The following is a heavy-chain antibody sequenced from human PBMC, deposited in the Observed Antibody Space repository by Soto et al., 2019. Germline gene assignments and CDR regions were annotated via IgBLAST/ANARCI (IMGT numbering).Heavy chain of an antibody. CDR2: VYHTGDT. D-gene: IGHD2-21*02. Sequence: SETLSLTCGVSGGTVASSDWWSWVRQSPGRGLEWIGNVYHTGDTNFNPSLQSRVTFSVDKSNNQFSLRLTSVTAADTAVYFCAREFVTAGGNNYFDPWGPGTLVTVSS. J-gene: IGHJ5*02. CDR3: AREFVTAGGNNYFDP. V-gene: IGHV4-4*02. CDR1: GGTVASSDW.